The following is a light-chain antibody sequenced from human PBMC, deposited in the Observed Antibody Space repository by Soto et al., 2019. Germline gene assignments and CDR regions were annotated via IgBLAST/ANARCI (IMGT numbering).Light chain of an antibody. CDR2: AVS. CDR1: SSEVGDYNY. J-gene: IGLJ3*02. Sequence: QSALPQPASVSGSPGQSITISCTGTSSEVGDYNYVYWYQQHPGEAPKVMIYAVSNRPSGVSNRFSGSESGNTAHLTISGLRAEDEGDYYCSSYTRSVPWVFGGGTKLTVL. V-gene: IGLV2-14*01. CDR3: SSYTRSVPWV.